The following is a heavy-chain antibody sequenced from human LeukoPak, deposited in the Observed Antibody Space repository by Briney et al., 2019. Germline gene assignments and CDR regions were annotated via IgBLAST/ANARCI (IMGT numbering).Heavy chain of an antibody. V-gene: IGHV3-23*01. CDR3: AKRDYYSFDY. CDR1: GYTFNSCA. CDR2: ISDSGTST. Sequence: GGSLRLSCAASGYTFNSCAMSWVRQTPGKGLEWVSTISDSGTSTFYADSVKGRFTISRDNSKNTLYVQMNSLRAEDTAVYYCAKRDYYSFDYWGQGTLVTVSS. J-gene: IGHJ4*02. D-gene: IGHD2/OR15-2a*01.